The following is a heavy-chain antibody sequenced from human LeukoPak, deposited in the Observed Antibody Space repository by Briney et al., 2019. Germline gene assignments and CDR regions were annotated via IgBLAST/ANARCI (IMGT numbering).Heavy chain of an antibody. CDR2: IKQDGSEK. CDR1: GSTFSSYW. J-gene: IGHJ4*02. D-gene: IGHD3-22*01. CDR3: XRSXXGYYYDXSGXXXXLXXX. V-gene: IGHV3-7*01. Sequence: GGSLRLSCAASGSTFSSYWMSWVRQAPGKGLEWVANIKQDGSEKYYVDSVKGRFTISRDNAKNSLYLQMNSLRAEDTAVYYCXRSXXGYYYDXSGXXXXLXXXXGQG.